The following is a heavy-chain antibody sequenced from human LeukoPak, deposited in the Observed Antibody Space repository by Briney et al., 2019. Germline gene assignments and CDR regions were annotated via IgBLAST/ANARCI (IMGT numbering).Heavy chain of an antibody. Sequence: ASVKVSCKASGYTFTSYAMHWVRQAPGQRLEWMGWINAGNGNTKYSQEFQGRVTITRDTSASTAYMELSSLRSEDMAVYYCARETVAGTRAFDIWGQGTMVTVSS. CDR2: INAGNGNT. CDR3: ARETVAGTRAFDI. V-gene: IGHV1-3*03. D-gene: IGHD6-19*01. J-gene: IGHJ3*02. CDR1: GYTFTSYA.